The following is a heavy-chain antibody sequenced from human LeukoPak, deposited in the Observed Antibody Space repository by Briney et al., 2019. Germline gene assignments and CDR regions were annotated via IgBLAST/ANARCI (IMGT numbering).Heavy chain of an antibody. D-gene: IGHD5-24*01. CDR1: GGSFSGYY. CDR2: INHSGST. Sequence: KPSETLSLTCAVYGGSFSGYYWSWIRQPPGKGLEWIGEINHSGSTNYNPSLKSRVTILEDMSKNQFSLKLSSVTAADTAVYYCARSVEMATIPFDSWGRGTLVTVSS. J-gene: IGHJ4*02. V-gene: IGHV4-34*01. CDR3: ARSVEMATIPFDS.